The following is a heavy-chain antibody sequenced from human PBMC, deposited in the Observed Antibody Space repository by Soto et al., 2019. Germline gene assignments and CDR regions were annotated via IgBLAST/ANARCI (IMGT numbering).Heavy chain of an antibody. CDR3: ARTDYYYYYGMDV. J-gene: IGHJ6*02. CDR1: GGTFSSYA. D-gene: IGHD2-2*01. CDR2: IIPIFGTA. V-gene: IGHV1-69*13. Sequence: SVKVSCKASGGTFSSYAISWVRQAPGQGLEWMGGIIPIFGTANYAQKFQGRVTITAYESTSTAYMEPSSLGSEDTAVYYCARTDYYYYYGMDVWGQGTTVTVSS.